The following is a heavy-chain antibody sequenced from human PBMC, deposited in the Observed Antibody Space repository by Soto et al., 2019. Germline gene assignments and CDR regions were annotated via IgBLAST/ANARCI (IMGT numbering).Heavy chain of an antibody. CDR2: ISDSGNTI. CDR1: GFSFSDYY. CDR3: ARGGSGWTRGGWLGP. D-gene: IGHD6-25*01. V-gene: IGHV3-11*01. J-gene: IGHJ5*02. Sequence: QVQLVQSGGGLVKPGGSLTLSCAASGFSFSDYYMIWVRQAPGKGLEWLSYISDSGNTIYYADSVRARFTIFRDNAANSVYLQMPGLSEGDTAFYYCARGGSGWTRGGWLGPWGQGSLVTVSS.